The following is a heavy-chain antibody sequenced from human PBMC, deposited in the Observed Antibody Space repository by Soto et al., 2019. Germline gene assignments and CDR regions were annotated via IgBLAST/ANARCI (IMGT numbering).Heavy chain of an antibody. D-gene: IGHD3-3*01. CDR3: FWSGQPHGMDV. J-gene: IGHJ6*02. CDR2: MNPNSGNT. Sequence: ASVKVSCKASGYTFTSYDINWVRQATGQGLEWMGWMNPNSGNTGYAQKFQGRVTMTRNTSISTAYMELSSLRSEDTAVYYDFWSGQPHGMDVWGQGTTVTVSS. V-gene: IGHV1-8*01. CDR1: GYTFTSYD.